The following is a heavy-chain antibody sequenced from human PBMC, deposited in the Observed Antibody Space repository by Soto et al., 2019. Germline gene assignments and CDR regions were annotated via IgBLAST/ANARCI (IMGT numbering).Heavy chain of an antibody. CDR3: AAAAGLTNWFDP. V-gene: IGHV1-46*03. CDR2: INPSGGST. D-gene: IGHD6-13*01. CDR1: GYTFTSYY. Sequence: ASVKVSFKASGYTFTSYYMHWVRQAPGQGLEWMGIINPSGGSTSYAQKFQGRVTMTRDTSTSTVYMELSSLRSEDTAVYYCAAAAGLTNWFDPWGQGTLVTVSS. J-gene: IGHJ5*02.